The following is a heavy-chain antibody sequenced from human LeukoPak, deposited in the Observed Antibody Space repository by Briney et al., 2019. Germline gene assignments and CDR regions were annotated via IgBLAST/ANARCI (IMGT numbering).Heavy chain of an antibody. CDR1: GFTFSSYE. V-gene: IGHV3-21*01. J-gene: IGHJ3*02. CDR2: ISSSSSYI. D-gene: IGHD3-22*01. CDR3: ARRSYDSSAFDI. Sequence: GGSLRLSCAASGFTFSSYEMNWVRQAPGKGLEWVSSISSSSSYIYYADSVKGRFTISRDNAKNSLYLQMNSLRAEDTAVYYCARRSYDSSAFDIWGQGTMVTVSS.